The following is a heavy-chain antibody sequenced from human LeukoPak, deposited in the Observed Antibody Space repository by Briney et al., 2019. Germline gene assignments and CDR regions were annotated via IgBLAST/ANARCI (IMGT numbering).Heavy chain of an antibody. J-gene: IGHJ4*02. CDR2: INPNSGGT. CDR3: ARARQQLVQGEDY. CDR1: GYTFTGYY. V-gene: IGHV1-2*06. D-gene: IGHD6-13*01. Sequence: ASVKVSCKASGYTFTGYYMHWVRQAPGQGLEWMGRINPNSGGTNYAQKFQGRVSMTRDTSISTAYMELSRLRSDDTAVYYCARARQQLVQGEDYWGQGTLVTVSS.